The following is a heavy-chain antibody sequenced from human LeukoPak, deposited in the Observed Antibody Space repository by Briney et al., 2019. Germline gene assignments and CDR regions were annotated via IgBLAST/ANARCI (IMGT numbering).Heavy chain of an antibody. Sequence: PGGSLRLSCAASGFTLSTYGMSWVRDAPGKGVECVSCISGSGSTTYHADSVKGRFTICRDNSKKTLYLQMDSLRAEDTAVYYCARDCPPKNYGYDAFDIWGQGTMVTVSS. CDR2: ISGSGSTT. D-gene: IGHD4-17*01. CDR1: GFTLSTYG. CDR3: ARDCPPKNYGYDAFDI. V-gene: IGHV3-23*01. J-gene: IGHJ3*02.